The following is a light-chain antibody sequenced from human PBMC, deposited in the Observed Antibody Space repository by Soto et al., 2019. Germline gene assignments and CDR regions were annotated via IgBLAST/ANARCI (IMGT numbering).Light chain of an antibody. CDR2: DAS. CDR1: QTVSSY. CDR3: HQRSDWPHT. Sequence: EIVLRQSPATLSLSPGERATLSCRASQTVSSYLAWYQQKPGQAPRLLIYDASVRATGTPGRFSGSGSGTDFNLIINSLEPDDFAVYFCHQRSDWPHTFGQGNRLDI. J-gene: IGKJ2*01. V-gene: IGKV3-11*01.